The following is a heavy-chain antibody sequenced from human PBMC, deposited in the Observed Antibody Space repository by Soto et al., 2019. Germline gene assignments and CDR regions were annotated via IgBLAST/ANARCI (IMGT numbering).Heavy chain of an antibody. V-gene: IGHV4-34*01. CDR2: INHSGST. J-gene: IGHJ6*02. CDR1: GGSFSGYY. Sequence: PSETLSLTCAVYGGSFSGYYWSWIRQPPGKGLEWIGEINHSGSTNYNPSLKSRVTISVDTSKNQFSLKLSSVTAADTAVYYCASPRSGSYSDYYYYGMDVWGQGTTVTVSS. CDR3: ASPRSGSYSDYYYYGMDV. D-gene: IGHD3-10*01.